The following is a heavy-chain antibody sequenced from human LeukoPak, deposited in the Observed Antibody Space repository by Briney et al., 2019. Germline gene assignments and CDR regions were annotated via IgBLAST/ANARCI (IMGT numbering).Heavy chain of an antibody. CDR1: GGPFSSYA. J-gene: IGHJ3*02. Sequence: AASVKVSFKASGGPFSSYAISWVRQAPGQGLEWMGRIIPIFGIANYAQKFQGRVTITADKSTSTAYMELSSLRSEDTAVYYCASPWTSENAFDIWGQGTMVTVSS. V-gene: IGHV1-69*04. CDR2: IIPIFGIA. D-gene: IGHD3/OR15-3a*01. CDR3: ASPWTSENAFDI.